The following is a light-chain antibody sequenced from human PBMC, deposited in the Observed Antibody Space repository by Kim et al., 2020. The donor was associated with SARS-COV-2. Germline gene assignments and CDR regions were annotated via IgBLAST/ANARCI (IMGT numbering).Light chain of an antibody. Sequence: SSELTQPPSVSVAPGKTARITCGGNNIGSKSVHWYQQKPGQAPVLVIYYDSDRPSGIPERFSGSNSGNTATLTISRVEAGDEADYYCQVWDSSSDRLYVF. CDR1: NIGSKS. CDR3: QVWDSSSDRLYV. J-gene: IGLJ1*01. V-gene: IGLV3-21*04. CDR2: YDS.